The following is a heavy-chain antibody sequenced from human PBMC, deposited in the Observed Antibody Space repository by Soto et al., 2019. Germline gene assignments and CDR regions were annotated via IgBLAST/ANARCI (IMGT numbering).Heavy chain of an antibody. CDR3: AAAVPAEYVFTSYYMDV. CDR2: IYYSGSA. Sequence: QVQLQESGPGLVKPSETLSLTCTVSGASISSYHWSWIRQTPGKGLEWIGYIYYSGSANYNPSLKSRVTFSVDTSKNQVSLKLSSGTAADTGVYYCAAAVPAEYVFTSYYMDVWGKGTTVTVSS. J-gene: IGHJ6*03. D-gene: IGHD3-16*01. CDR1: GASISSYH. V-gene: IGHV4-59*01.